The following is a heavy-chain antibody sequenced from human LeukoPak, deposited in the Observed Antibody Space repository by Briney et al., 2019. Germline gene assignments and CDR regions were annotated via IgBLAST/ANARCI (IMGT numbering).Heavy chain of an antibody. Sequence: GGSLRLSCAASGFTFSSYAMSWVRQAPGKGLEWVSAISGSGGSTYYADSVKGPFTISKDNSKNTLSLQMNSLRAEDTAVYYCARDKRTDSSGYYSDAFDIWGQGTMVTVSS. V-gene: IGHV3-23*01. J-gene: IGHJ3*02. CDR3: ARDKRTDSSGYYSDAFDI. D-gene: IGHD3-22*01. CDR2: ISGSGGST. CDR1: GFTFSSYA.